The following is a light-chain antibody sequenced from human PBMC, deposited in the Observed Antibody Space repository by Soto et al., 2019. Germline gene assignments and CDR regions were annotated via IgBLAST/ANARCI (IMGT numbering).Light chain of an antibody. CDR2: RNN. V-gene: IGLV1-47*01. Sequence: QSVLTQPPSASGTPGQRVTISCSGSSSNIGSNYVYWYQQLPGTAPKLLIYRNNQRPSGVPDRFSGSKSGTSVSLAISGLRSEDEADYYCAAWDDSLSGSWVFGGGTKVTV. CDR3: AAWDDSLSGSWV. CDR1: SSNIGSNY. J-gene: IGLJ3*02.